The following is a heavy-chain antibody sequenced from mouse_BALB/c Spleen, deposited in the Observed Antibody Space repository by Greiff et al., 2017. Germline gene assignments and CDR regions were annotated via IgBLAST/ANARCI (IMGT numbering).Heavy chain of an antibody. V-gene: IGHV2-9*02. J-gene: IGHJ3*01. D-gene: IGHD1-1*01. CDR3: ARDRYGSSSLFAY. CDR2: IWAGGST. Sequence: VHLVESGPGLVAPSQSLSITCTVSGFSLTSYGVHWVRQPPGKGLEWLGVIWAGGSTNYNSALMSRLSISKDNSKSQVFLKMNSLQTDDTAMYYCARDRYGSSSLFAYWGQGTLVTVSA. CDR1: GFSLTSYG.